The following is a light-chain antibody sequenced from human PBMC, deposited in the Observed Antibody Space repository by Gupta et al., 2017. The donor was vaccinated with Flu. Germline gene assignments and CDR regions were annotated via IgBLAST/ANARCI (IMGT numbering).Light chain of an antibody. Sequence: GQSITSSCTGTSSDYNYVSWYQQHPGKAPKLMIYEVSNRPAGVSNRFSGSKSGNTASLTISGLQAEDEADYYCSSYTSTSTWVFGGGTKLTVL. CDR1: SSDYNY. CDR3: SSYTSTSTWV. V-gene: IGLV2-14*01. J-gene: IGLJ3*02. CDR2: EVS.